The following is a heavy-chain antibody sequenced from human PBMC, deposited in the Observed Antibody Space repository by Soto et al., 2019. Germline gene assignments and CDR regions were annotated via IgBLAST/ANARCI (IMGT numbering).Heavy chain of an antibody. D-gene: IGHD3-10*01. CDR2: IYHSGST. CDR3: ARGGMVRGVIGY. J-gene: IGHJ4*02. Sequence: QVQLQESGPGLVKPSGTLSLTCAVSGGYISSSNWWSWVRQPPGKGLEWIGEIYHSGSTNYNPSLKSRFAISLDKSKNQFSLKLSSVTAADRAVYYCARGGMVRGVIGYWGQGTLVTVSS. V-gene: IGHV4-4*02. CDR1: GGYISSSNW.